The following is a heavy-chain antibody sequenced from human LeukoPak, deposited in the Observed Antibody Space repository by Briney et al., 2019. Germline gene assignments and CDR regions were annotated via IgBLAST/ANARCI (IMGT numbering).Heavy chain of an antibody. J-gene: IGHJ6*03. CDR2: ISGSGGST. CDR3: AKAYYDFWSDYYYMDV. Sequence: PGGSLRLSCAASGFTFSSYAMSWVRQAAGKWLEWVSAISGSGGSTYYADSVKGRFTISRDNSKNTLYLQMNSLRAEDTAVYYCAKAYYDFWSDYYYMDVWGKGTTVTVSS. D-gene: IGHD3-3*01. V-gene: IGHV3-23*01. CDR1: GFTFSSYA.